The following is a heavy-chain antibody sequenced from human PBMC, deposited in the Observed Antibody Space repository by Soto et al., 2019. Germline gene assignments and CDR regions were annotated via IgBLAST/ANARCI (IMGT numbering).Heavy chain of an antibody. CDR2: IYSGGST. D-gene: IGHD3-10*01. Sequence: EVQLVESGGGLVQPGGSLRLSCVASGFTVSSNYMSWVRQAPGKGLEWVSVIYSGGSTYYADSVKGRFTISRDNSKNTLYLQMNSLRAEDTAVYYCARDYYGSGSPVDYWGQGTLVTVSS. CDR1: GFTVSSNY. CDR3: ARDYYGSGSPVDY. J-gene: IGHJ4*02. V-gene: IGHV3-66*01.